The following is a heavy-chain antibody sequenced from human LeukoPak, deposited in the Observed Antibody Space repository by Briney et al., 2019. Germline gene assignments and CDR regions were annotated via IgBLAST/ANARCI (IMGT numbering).Heavy chain of an antibody. J-gene: IGHJ3*02. V-gene: IGHV3-11*01. CDR3: ARGPYGSGSQHAFDI. CDR2: ISISGSTT. D-gene: IGHD3-10*01. CDR1: GFTFTDYY. Sequence: TGGSLRLSCAASGFTFTDYYMTWIRQASGKGLEWVSYISISGSTTYYADSVKGRFTISRDNAKNSLYLQINSLRAEDTAVYYCARGPYGSGSQHAFDIWGQGTMVTVSS.